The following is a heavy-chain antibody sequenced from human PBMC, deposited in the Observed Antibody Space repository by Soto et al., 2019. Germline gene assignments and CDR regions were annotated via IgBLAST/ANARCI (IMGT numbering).Heavy chain of an antibody. J-gene: IGHJ6*02. CDR2: IDATSGAL. D-gene: IGHD3-10*01. CDR1: GFMLNSFT. Sequence: VQLVESGGGLVQPGGSLRLSCSASGFMLNSFTMNWVRQAPGKGLEWVSYIDATSGALNYSDSVKGRVIVSRDNAKNSLYLQMNSLRDNDTAIYYCARESVVRGLEPRTSLYYYIMDVWGQGTTVTVSS. V-gene: IGHV3-48*02. CDR3: ARESVVRGLEPRTSLYYYIMDV.